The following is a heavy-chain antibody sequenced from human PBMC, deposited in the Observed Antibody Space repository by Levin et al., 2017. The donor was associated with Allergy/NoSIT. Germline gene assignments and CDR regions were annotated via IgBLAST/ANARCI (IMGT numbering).Heavy chain of an antibody. CDR1: GDRVSSTSAA. D-gene: IGHD1-26*01. J-gene: IGHJ4*02. Sequence: SQTLSLTCAISGDRVSSTSAAWNWIRQSPSRGLEWLGRTYFRSKWYNDYAVSVKSRITINSDTSKNQFSLQLNSVTPEDTAVYYCARFVGRGSQTYYFDYWGQGTLVTVSS. CDR3: ARFVGRGSQTYYFDY. CDR2: TYFRSKWYN. V-gene: IGHV6-1*01.